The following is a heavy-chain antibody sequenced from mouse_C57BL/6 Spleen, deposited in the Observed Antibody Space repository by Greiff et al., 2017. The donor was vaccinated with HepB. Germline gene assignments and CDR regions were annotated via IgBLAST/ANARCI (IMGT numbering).Heavy chain of an antibody. J-gene: IGHJ3*01. V-gene: IGHV1-69*01. Sequence: QVQLQQPGAELVMPGASVKLSCKASGYTFTSYWMHWVKQRPGQGLEWIGEIDPSDSYTNYNQKFKGKSTLTVDKSSSTAYMQLSSLTSEDSAVYYCARGDLYEYDGGFAYWGQGTLVTVSA. CDR1: GYTFTSYW. CDR3: ARGDLYEYDGGFAY. D-gene: IGHD2-4*01. CDR2: IDPSDSYT.